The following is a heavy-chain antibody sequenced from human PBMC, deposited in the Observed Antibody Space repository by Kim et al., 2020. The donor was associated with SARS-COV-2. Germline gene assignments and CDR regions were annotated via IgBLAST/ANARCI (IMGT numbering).Heavy chain of an antibody. CDR2: ISAGAANT. CDR3: AKIPTRSAAPVDY. CDR1: GFTFSTYA. J-gene: IGHJ4*02. D-gene: IGHD6-13*01. V-gene: IGHV3-23*01. Sequence: GGSLRLSCAASGFTFSTYAMSWVRQAPGKGLEWVSTISAGAANTWYADSVKGRFTISRDNSKNTLYLQMNSLGAEDTAVYYCAKIPTRSAAPVDYWGQGTLVTVSS.